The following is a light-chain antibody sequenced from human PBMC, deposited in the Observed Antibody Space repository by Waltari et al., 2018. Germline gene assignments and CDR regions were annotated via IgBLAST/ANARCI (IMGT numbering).Light chain of an antibody. V-gene: IGKV3-15*01. CDR1: QSIYDN. CDR3: QQYNRWPPIT. J-gene: IGKJ5*01. CDR2: GAS. Sequence: EVVMTQSPATLSVSPGERATLSCTASQSIYDNLACYQHKPGQAPRLLIYGASTRATGIPARFSGSGSGTEFTLTISSLQSEDFAVYYCQQYNRWPPITFGQGTRLEIK.